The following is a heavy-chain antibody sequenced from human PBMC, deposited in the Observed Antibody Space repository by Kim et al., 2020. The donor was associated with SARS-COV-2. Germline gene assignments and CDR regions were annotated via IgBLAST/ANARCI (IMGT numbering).Heavy chain of an antibody. V-gene: IGHV3-15*01. CDR2: IKSKTDGGTT. CDR1: GFTFSNAW. CDR3: TTGPPIAAAGRETTEFDY. D-gene: IGHD6-13*01. J-gene: IGHJ4*02. Sequence: GGSLRLSCAASGFTFSNAWMSWVRQAPGKGLEWVGRIKSKTDGGTTDYAAPVKGRFTISRDDSKNTLYLQMNSLKTEDTAVYYCTTGPPIAAAGRETTEFDYWGQGTLVTVSS.